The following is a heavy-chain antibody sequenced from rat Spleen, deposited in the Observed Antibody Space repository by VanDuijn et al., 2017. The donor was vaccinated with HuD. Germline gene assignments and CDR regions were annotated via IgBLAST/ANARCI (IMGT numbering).Heavy chain of an antibody. V-gene: IGHV5-25*01. CDR2: ISTGGGNT. D-gene: IGHD1-11*01. CDR1: GFSFSNFY. J-gene: IGHJ2*01. CDR3: ARSHGGYSDWYFDF. Sequence: EVQLVESGGGLVQPGRSMKLSCAASGFSFSNFYMAWVRQAPTRGLEWVASISTGGGNTYYRDSVKGRFTISRDNAKNTLYLQMDSLRSEDTATYYCARSHGGYSDWYFDFWGQGVMVTVSS.